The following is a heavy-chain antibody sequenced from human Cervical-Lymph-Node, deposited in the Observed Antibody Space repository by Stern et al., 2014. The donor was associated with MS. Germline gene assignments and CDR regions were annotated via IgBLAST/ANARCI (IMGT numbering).Heavy chain of an antibody. J-gene: IGHJ2*01. CDR2: ISYDGSNK. Sequence: VQLVESGGGVVQPGRSLRLSCAASGSTFRTHAVTWVRQAPGKGLEWVSIISYDGSNKYYADSVKGRFIISRDNSKSTVYLQMNSLRAEDTAVYYCAREVGRYFDLWGRGTLVLVSS. CDR1: GSTFRTHA. CDR3: AREVGRYFDL. V-gene: IGHV3-30-3*01. D-gene: IGHD1-26*01.